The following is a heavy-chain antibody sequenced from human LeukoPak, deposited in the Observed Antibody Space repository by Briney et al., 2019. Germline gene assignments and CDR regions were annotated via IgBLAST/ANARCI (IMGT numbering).Heavy chain of an antibody. V-gene: IGHV4-59*12. CDR2: IYYSGST. J-gene: IGHJ4*02. D-gene: IGHD1-26*01. CDR3: ARGRGGYSGSYYGGPDYFDY. Sequence: SETLSLTCTVSGGSISSYYWSWIRQPPGKGLEWIGYIYYSGSTNYNPSLKSRVTISVDTSKNQFSLKLSSVTAADTAVYYCARGRGGYSGSYYGGPDYFDYWGQGTLVTVSS. CDR1: GGSISSYY.